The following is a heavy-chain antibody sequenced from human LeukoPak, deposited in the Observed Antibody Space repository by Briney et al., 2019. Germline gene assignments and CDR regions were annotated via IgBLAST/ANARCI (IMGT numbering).Heavy chain of an antibody. Sequence: GESLKISCKGSGYTFTTYWIGWVRQLPGKGLEWMGIIYPGDADPRYSPSFQGQVTISADTSISTAYLQWSSLKASDSAMYYCVRHGLGSSWFGFDYWGQGTLVTVSS. J-gene: IGHJ4*02. CDR3: VRHGLGSSWFGFDY. D-gene: IGHD6-13*01. V-gene: IGHV5-51*01. CDR2: IYPGDADP. CDR1: GYTFTTYW.